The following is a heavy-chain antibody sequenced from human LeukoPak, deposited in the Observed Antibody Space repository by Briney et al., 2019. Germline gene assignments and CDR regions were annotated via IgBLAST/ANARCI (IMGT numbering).Heavy chain of an antibody. V-gene: IGHV3-21*01. Sequence: GGSLRLSCAPSVYTFRIYSMNGVRQAPGEGREWVSYIISSSSYIYYASSVKGRFTISRDNAKNSLYLQMNSLRAEDTAVYYCARRDRNDYWGQGTLVTVSS. CDR1: VYTFRIYS. J-gene: IGHJ4*02. CDR2: IISSSSYI. CDR3: ARRDRNDY.